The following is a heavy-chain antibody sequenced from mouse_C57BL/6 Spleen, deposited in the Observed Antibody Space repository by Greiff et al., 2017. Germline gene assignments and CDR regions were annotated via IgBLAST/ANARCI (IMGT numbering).Heavy chain of an antibody. Sequence: VKVVESGAELVRPGASVTLSCKASGYTFTDYEMHWVKQTPVHGLEWIGAIDPETGGTAYNQKFKGKAILTADKSSSTAYMELRSLTSEDSAVYYCTRILITTVVADAMDYWGQGTSVTVSS. CDR1: GYTFTDYE. V-gene: IGHV1-15*01. D-gene: IGHD1-1*01. CDR3: TRILITTVVADAMDY. J-gene: IGHJ4*01. CDR2: IDPETGGT.